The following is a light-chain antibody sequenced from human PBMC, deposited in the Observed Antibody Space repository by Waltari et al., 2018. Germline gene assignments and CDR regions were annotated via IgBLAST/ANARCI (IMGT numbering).Light chain of an antibody. J-gene: IGKJ4*01. CDR1: QTILYSSSNKNY. CDR2: WAS. CDR3: LQYQAYPLT. Sequence: IVMTQSPDSLTVSLGERATINCKSSQTILYSSSNKNYLAWYQQKPRQPPKLLIYWASTRESGVPDRFSGTGSGTDFTLTITSLQPEDFGTYYCLQYQAYPLTVGGGTKVDIK. V-gene: IGKV4-1*01.